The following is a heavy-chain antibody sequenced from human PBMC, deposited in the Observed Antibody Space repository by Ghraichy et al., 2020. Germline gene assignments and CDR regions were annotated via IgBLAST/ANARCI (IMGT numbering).Heavy chain of an antibody. D-gene: IGHD6-6*01. CDR3: ARANTEYYSSSHFDY. Sequence: ASVKVSCKASGYTFTSYYMHWVRQAPGQGLEWMGIINPSGGITSYAQKFQGRVTMTRDTSTSTVYMELSSLRSEDTAIYHCARANTEYYSSSHFDYWGQGTLVTVSS. J-gene: IGHJ4*02. V-gene: IGHV1-46*01. CDR1: GYTFTSYY. CDR2: INPSGGIT.